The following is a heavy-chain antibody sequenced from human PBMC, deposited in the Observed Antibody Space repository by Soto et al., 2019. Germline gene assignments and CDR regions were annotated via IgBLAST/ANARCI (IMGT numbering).Heavy chain of an antibody. J-gene: IGHJ4*02. V-gene: IGHV4-61*01. CDR3: ARVSLLVPATHSDY. CDR1: GGSLISGSYY. CDR2: IYYSGHT. Sequence: LSLTCPVSGGSLISGSYYWSWIREPPGKGLEWIGNIYYSGHTNYIPSLKSRVTISIDTSKSQLSLKLTSVTAADTAVYYCARVSLLVPATHSDYSGQGARVTASS. D-gene: IGHD2-15*01.